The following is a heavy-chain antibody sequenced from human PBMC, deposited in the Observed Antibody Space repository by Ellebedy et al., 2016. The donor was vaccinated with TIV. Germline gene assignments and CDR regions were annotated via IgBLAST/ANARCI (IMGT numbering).Heavy chain of an antibody. CDR2: ISWDSEYT. CDR3: AKAQYGSGSYHAIQH. CDR1: GFNFDDFA. D-gene: IGHD3-10*01. Sequence: SLKISCAASGFNFDDFAMHWVRQAPGKGLEWVSGISWDSEYTGYADSVKGRFTISRDNAKNSLSLQMNSLRAEDTALYYCAKAQYGSGSYHAIQHWGQGTLVTVSS. V-gene: IGHV3-9*01. J-gene: IGHJ1*01.